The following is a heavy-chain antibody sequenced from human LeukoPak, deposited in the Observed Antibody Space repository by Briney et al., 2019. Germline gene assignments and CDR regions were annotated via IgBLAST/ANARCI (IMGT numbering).Heavy chain of an antibody. CDR2: INPTSGGI. CDR1: GYTFSGFY. CDR3: ARLRRESGYAPVDY. V-gene: IGHV1-2*02. D-gene: IGHD5-12*01. J-gene: IGHJ4*02. Sequence: ASVKVSCKASGYTFSGFYIHWVRQAPGQGLEWMGWINPTSGGINYSQKFQGRVTMTRDTSISTAYVELSRLRSDDTAVYYCARLRRESGYAPVDYWGQGTLVTVSS.